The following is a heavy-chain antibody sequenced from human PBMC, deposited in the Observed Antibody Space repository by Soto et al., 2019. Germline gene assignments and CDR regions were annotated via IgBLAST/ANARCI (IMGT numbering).Heavy chain of an antibody. J-gene: IGHJ4*02. Sequence: PGGSLRLSCSASGFTFSSYAMHWVRQAPGRGLEYVSAISSNGGSTYYADSVKGRFTIPRDSSKNTVNLQMNSLRTEDTAVYYCARPGYCSGASCYDYFDTWGQGTLVTVSS. CDR3: ARPGYCSGASCYDYFDT. CDR2: ISSNGGST. CDR1: GFTFSSYA. D-gene: IGHD2-15*01. V-gene: IGHV3-64*04.